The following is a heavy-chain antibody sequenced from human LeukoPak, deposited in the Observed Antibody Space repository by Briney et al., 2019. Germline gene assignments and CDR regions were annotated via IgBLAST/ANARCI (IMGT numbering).Heavy chain of an antibody. D-gene: IGHD6-19*01. J-gene: IGHJ4*02. CDR3: ARPYSSGWYGIDY. V-gene: IGHV4-39*01. Sequence: SETLSLTCTVSGGSTSSSSYYWGWIRQPPGKGLEWIGSIYYSGSTYYNPSLKSRVTISADTSKNQFSLKLSSVTAADTAVYYCARPYSSGWYGIDYWGQGTLVTVSS. CDR1: GGSTSSSSYY. CDR2: IYYSGST.